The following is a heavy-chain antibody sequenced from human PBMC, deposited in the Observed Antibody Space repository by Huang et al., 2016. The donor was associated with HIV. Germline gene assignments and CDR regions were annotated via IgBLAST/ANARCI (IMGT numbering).Heavy chain of an antibody. Sequence: QLQLQESGPGQVKPSETLSLTCIVSGDFISSTNYYWGWIRQSPGKGLGWVGGVYQSGSTNYNPSLKSRVTLSVDTSRNQFSLRLNSVTAADTTVYYCASQHIGAAATWFWGRGTQVAVSS. V-gene: IGHV4-39*01. CDR3: ASQHIGAAATWF. J-gene: IGHJ4*02. CDR2: VYQSGST. D-gene: IGHD6-13*01. CDR1: GDFISSTNYY.